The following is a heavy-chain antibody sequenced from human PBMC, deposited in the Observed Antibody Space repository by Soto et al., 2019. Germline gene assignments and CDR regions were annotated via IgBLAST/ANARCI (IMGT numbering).Heavy chain of an antibody. J-gene: IGHJ4*02. CDR1: GLRISSFA. D-gene: IGHD4-17*01. Sequence: EVQVLESGGGVVQPGGSLRLSCTGSGLRISSFAMSWVRQAPGKGLEWVSGITGSGTSSYHADSVRGRFTVSRDNSKNTLYLQMNSLRGEDTAVYYCARAFDYGGNTLDYWGQGTLVTVSS. CDR3: ARAFDYGGNTLDY. CDR2: ITGSGTSS. V-gene: IGHV3-23*01.